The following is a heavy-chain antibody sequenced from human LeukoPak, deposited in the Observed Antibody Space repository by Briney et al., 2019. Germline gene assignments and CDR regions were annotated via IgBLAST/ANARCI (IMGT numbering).Heavy chain of an antibody. CDR3: AKDPPRYDFWSGPPVSYFDY. CDR2: ISYDRSNK. CDR1: GFTFSNYA. Sequence: GGSLRLSCAASGFTFSNYAMHWVRQAPGKGLEWVAVISYDRSNKYYADSVKGRFTISRDNSKHTLYLQMNSLRAEDTAVYYCAKDPPRYDFWSGPPVSYFDYWGQGTLVTVSS. J-gene: IGHJ4*02. V-gene: IGHV3-30-3*01. D-gene: IGHD3-3*01.